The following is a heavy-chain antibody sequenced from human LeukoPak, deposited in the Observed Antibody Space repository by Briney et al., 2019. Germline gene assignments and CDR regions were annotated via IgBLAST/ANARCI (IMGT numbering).Heavy chain of an antibody. CDR2: IKQDGSEK. CDR3: ARPDCSSTSCYTEYFQH. J-gene: IGHJ1*01. V-gene: IGHV3-7*01. CDR1: GFTFSSYW. D-gene: IGHD2-2*02. Sequence: PGGSLRLSCAASGFTFSSYWMSWVRQAPGKGLEWVANIKQDGSEKYYVDSVKGQFTISRDNAKNSLYLQMNSLRAEDTAVYYCARPDCSSTSCYTEYFQHWGQGTLVTVSS.